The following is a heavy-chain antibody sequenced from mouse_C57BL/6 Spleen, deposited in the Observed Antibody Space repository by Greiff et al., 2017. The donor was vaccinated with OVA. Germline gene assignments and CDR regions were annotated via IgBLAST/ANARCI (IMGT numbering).Heavy chain of an antibody. CDR2: INYDGSST. CDR1: GFTFSDYY. Sequence: EVQVVESEGGLVQPGSSMKLSCTASGFTFSDYYMAWVRQVPEKGLEWVANINYDGSSTYYLDSLKSRFIISRDNAKNILYLQMSSLKSEDTATYYCARGGDPRYWYFDVWGTGTTVTVSS. D-gene: IGHD3-3*01. J-gene: IGHJ1*03. V-gene: IGHV5-16*01. CDR3: ARGGDPRYWYFDV.